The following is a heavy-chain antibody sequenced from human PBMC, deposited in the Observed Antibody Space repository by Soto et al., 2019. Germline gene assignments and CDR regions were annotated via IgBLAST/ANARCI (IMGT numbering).Heavy chain of an antibody. V-gene: IGHV3-48*01. Sequence: PGGSLRLSCAASGFTFSSYSMNWVRQAPGKGLEWVSYISSSSSTIYYADSVKGRFTISRDNAKNSLYRQMNSLRAEDTAVYYCARDETNVDIVATIQGRGNYYYYYYMDVWGKGTTVTVSS. CDR1: GFTFSSYS. J-gene: IGHJ6*03. D-gene: IGHD5-12*01. CDR3: ARDETNVDIVATIQGRGNYYYYYYMDV. CDR2: ISSSSSTI.